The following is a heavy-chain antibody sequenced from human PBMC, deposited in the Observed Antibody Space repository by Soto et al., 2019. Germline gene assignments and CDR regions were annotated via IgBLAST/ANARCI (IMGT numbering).Heavy chain of an antibody. Sequence: EVQLLESGGALVQPGGSLRVSCAASGFTFSSYAMNWVRQAPGKGLEWVSAISGSGTSTYYADSVEGRFVISRDNSKNTLYLQMTSLRAEDTAVYYCAKDLNWKYAVWYCFDIWGQGTMVTVSS. J-gene: IGHJ3*02. D-gene: IGHD1-7*01. V-gene: IGHV3-23*01. CDR2: ISGSGTST. CDR3: AKDLNWKYAVWYCFDI. CDR1: GFTFSSYA.